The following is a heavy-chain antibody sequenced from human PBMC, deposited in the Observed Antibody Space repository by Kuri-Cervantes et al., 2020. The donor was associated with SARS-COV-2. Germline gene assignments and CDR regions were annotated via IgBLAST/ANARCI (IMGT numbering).Heavy chain of an antibody. J-gene: IGHJ5*02. V-gene: IGHV4-30-2*01. CDR2: INHSGST. CDR3: ARALGTPGWFDP. Sequence: LVKPTQTLTLTCAFSGSSLRDRGMCVSWIRQPPGKGLEWIGEINHSGSTNYNPSLKSRVTISVDTSKNQFSLKLSSVTAADTAVYYCARALGTPGWFDPWGQGTLVTVSS. D-gene: IGHD3-16*01. CDR1: GSSLRDRGMC.